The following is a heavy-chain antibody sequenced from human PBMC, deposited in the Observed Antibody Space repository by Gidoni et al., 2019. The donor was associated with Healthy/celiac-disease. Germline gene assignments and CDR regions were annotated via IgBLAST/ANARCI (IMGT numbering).Heavy chain of an antibody. D-gene: IGHD3-3*01. CDR2: ISYDGSNK. V-gene: IGHV3-30-3*01. Sequence: QVQLVESGGGVVQPGRSLRLSCAASGFTFSRYAMHWVRQAPGKGLEWVAVISYDGSNKYYADSVKGRFTISRDNSKNTLYLQMNSLRAEDTAVYYCARDSYDFWSGYHGLDAFDIWGQGTMVTVSS. J-gene: IGHJ3*02. CDR1: GFTFSRYA. CDR3: ARDSYDFWSGYHGLDAFDI.